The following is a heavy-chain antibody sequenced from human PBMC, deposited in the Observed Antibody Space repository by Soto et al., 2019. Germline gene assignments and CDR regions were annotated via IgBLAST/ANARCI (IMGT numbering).Heavy chain of an antibody. D-gene: IGHD3-10*01. V-gene: IGHV3-74*01. J-gene: IGHJ3*01. CDR2: IKFDGSSA. CDR1: GFTFSDYW. Sequence: EVQLVESGGGLVQPGGSLRLSCAASGFTFSDYWIHWVRQAPGKGLVWVSRIKFDGSSANYADSVKGRFTISRDNARDTVYLPVNSLRAEDTAVYYCARGVRGHYGFDVWGQGTMVTVSS. CDR3: ARGVRGHYGFDV.